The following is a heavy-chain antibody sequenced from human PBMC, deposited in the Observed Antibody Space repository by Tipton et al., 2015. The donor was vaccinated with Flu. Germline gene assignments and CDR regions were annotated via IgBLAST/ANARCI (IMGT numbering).Heavy chain of an antibody. Sequence: AVSGFAFDDYAMHWVRQGPGKGLEWVSGISWRSGSIGYADSVKGRFTISRDNAKNSLYLQMNGLRPDDTAVYFCAKGRGYSGYVQSLDHWGQGVLVTVSS. CDR1: GFAFDDYA. V-gene: IGHV3-9*01. D-gene: IGHD5-12*01. CDR3: AKGRGYSGYVQSLDH. J-gene: IGHJ4*02. CDR2: ISWRSGSI.